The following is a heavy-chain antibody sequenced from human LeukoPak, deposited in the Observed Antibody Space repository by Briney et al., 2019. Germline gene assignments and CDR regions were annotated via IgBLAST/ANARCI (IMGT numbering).Heavy chain of an antibody. CDR2: ISSSSSYI. CDR3: AREVENSSGWYSHFDY. J-gene: IGHJ4*02. V-gene: IGHV3-21*01. D-gene: IGHD6-19*01. Sequence: PGGSLRLSCAASGFTFSSYSMNWVRQAPGKGLEWVSSISSSSSYIYYADSVKGRFTISRDNAKNSLHLQMNSLRAEDTAVYYCAREVENSSGWYSHFDYWGQGTLVTVSS. CDR1: GFTFSSYS.